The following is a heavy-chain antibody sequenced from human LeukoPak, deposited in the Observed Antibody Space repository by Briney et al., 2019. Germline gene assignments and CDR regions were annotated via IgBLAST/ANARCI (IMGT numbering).Heavy chain of an antibody. Sequence: GGSLRLSCAASGFTFSSYSMNWVRQAPGKGLEWASSISSSSSYIYYADSVKGRFTISRDNAKNSLYLQMNSLRAEDTAVYYCARDRDTAMVTSGFSDYWGQGTLVTVSS. CDR2: ISSSSSYI. CDR1: GFTFSSYS. V-gene: IGHV3-21*01. J-gene: IGHJ4*02. CDR3: ARDRDTAMVTSGFSDY. D-gene: IGHD5-18*01.